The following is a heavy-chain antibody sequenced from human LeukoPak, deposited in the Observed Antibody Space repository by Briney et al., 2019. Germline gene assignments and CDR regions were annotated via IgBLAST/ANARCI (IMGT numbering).Heavy chain of an antibody. D-gene: IGHD5-18*01. CDR3: ARGGRLRGYSYGYRYDAFDI. CDR1: GYTFTSYY. V-gene: IGHV1-46*01. CDR2: INPSCGSP. Sequence: ASVKVSCKASGYTFTSYYMHWVRQAPGQGLEWMGIINPSCGSPSYAHKFQGRVTITRDTSTSTIYMELSSLRSEDTAVYYCARGGRLRGYSYGYRYDAFDIWGQGTMVTVSS. J-gene: IGHJ3*02.